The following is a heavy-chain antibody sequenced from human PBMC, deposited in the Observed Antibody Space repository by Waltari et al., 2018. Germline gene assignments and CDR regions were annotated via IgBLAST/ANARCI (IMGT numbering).Heavy chain of an antibody. CDR1: GDSISGSYW. CDR3: ARDRGRGLYLDS. Sequence: QVQLQESGPGLVKPSGTLSVTCPVSGDSISGSYWGSWVRQPQGKGLEWIGQIHGSGRSNSNPSLGSLVTVSIDTSNNHFSLEVTSATAADTAVYYCARDRGRGLYLDSWGQGTLVTVSP. D-gene: IGHD2-15*01. CDR2: IHGSGRS. J-gene: IGHJ4*02. V-gene: IGHV4-4*02.